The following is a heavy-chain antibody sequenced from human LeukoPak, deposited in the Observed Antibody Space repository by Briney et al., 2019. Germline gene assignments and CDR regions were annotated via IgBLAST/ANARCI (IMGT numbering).Heavy chain of an antibody. Sequence: GESLKISCKGSGYSFTTYWIGWVRQEPGKGLEWMGIIYPGDSDTRYSPSLQGQVTISVDKSITTAYVQWSSLKASDSAMYYCAREGTTGGYYDYWGQGTLVTVSS. CDR3: AREGTTGGYYDY. V-gene: IGHV5-51*01. CDR1: GYSFTTYW. J-gene: IGHJ4*02. CDR2: IYPGDSDT. D-gene: IGHD1-7*01.